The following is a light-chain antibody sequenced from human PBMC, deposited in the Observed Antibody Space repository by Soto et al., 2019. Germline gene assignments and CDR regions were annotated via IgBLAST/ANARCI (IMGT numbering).Light chain of an antibody. V-gene: IGKV3-15*01. CDR1: QSVSSN. J-gene: IGKJ1*01. CDR2: GAF. Sequence: EIVLTQSPDTLSVSPGERATLSCRANQSVSSNIVWYQQKPGQAPRLLIYGAFTRATGIPARFSGSGSGTEFTLTISSLQSEDFAAYYCQHYNNWPPWTFGQGTKVEIE. CDR3: QHYNNWPPWT.